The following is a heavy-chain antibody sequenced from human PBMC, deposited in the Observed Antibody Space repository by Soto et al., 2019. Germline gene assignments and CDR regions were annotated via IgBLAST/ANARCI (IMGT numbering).Heavy chain of an antibody. CDR1: GYPVTAYY. CDR3: ARGGGVGVAGSAAFDM. V-gene: IGHV1-2*02. D-gene: IGHD3-3*01. CDR2: INPATGAA. J-gene: IGHJ3*02. Sequence: QLHLVQSGAVVKKPGASVTVSCSASGYPVTAYYMHWVRQAPGRGLEWLGGINPATGAAKYTQTFQGGVTIPRDTSTSTVFMELSGPPSEDTAVFYWARGGGVGVAGSAAFDMWGQGTLVTVSS.